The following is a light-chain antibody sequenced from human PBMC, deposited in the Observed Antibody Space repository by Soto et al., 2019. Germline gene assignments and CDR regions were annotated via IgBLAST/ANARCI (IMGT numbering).Light chain of an antibody. CDR1: SSNIGSNT. Sequence: QSVLTQPPSASGTPGQMVTSSCSGSSSNIGSNTVNWYQQLPGTAPKLLIYSNNQRPSGVPDRFSGSKSGTSASLAISGLQSEDEADYYCAAWDDSLNGRVFGTGTKVTVL. V-gene: IGLV1-44*01. CDR2: SNN. CDR3: AAWDDSLNGRV. J-gene: IGLJ1*01.